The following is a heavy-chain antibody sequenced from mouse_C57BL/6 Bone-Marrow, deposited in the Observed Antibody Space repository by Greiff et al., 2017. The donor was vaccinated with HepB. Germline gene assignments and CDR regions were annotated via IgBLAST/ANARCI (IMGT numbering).Heavy chain of an antibody. V-gene: IGHV5-6*02. Sequence: EVKLVESGGDLVKPGGSLKLSCAASGFTFSSYGMSWVRQTPDKRLEWVATISSGGSYTYYPDSVKGRFTISRDNAKNTLYLQMSCLKSEDTAMYYCARRETAQATYFDYWGQGTTLTVSS. CDR2: ISSGGSYT. D-gene: IGHD3-2*02. J-gene: IGHJ2*01. CDR1: GFTFSSYG. CDR3: ARRETAQATYFDY.